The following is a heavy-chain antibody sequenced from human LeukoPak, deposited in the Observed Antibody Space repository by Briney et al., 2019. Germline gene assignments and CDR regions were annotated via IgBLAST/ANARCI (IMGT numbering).Heavy chain of an antibody. J-gene: IGHJ4*02. CDR2: INPNSGGT. V-gene: IGHV1-2*02. CDR3: ARAGYYYDSSGHPFDY. CDR1: GYTXTGYY. D-gene: IGHD3-22*01. Sequence: ASVKVSCKASGYTXTGYYMNWVRQAPGQGLEWMGWINPNSGGTNYAQKFQGRVTMTRDTSISTAYMELSRLRSDDTAVYYCARAGYYYDSSGHPFDYWGQGTLVTVSS.